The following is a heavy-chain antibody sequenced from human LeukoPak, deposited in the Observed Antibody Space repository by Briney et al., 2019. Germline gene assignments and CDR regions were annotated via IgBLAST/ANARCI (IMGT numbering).Heavy chain of an antibody. CDR3: ARDRSPSDAFDI. CDR2: ISSSSSFT. CDR1: GFTLSDYY. V-gene: IGHV3-11*05. D-gene: IGHD1-26*01. Sequence: GGSLRLSCAASGFTLSDYYMSWIRQAPGKGLEWVSYISSSSSFTNYADSVKGRFTISRDNAKNSLYLQMNSLRAEDTAVYYCARDRSPSDAFDIWGQGTVVTVSS. J-gene: IGHJ3*02.